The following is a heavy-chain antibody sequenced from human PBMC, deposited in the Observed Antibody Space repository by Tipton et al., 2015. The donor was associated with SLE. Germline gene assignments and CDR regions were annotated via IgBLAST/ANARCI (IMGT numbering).Heavy chain of an antibody. CDR1: GYTFSNYG. V-gene: IGHV1-18*01. Sequence: LVQSGPEVKKAGASMKVSCKASGYTFSNYGISWVRQAPGQGLEWMGWISTYNGNTNSAQKLQGRVTMTTDTSTSTAYMELRSLRSDDTAVYYCARGRMTRYGFDIWGQGTMVTVSS. J-gene: IGHJ3*02. CDR3: ARGRMTRYGFDI. D-gene: IGHD2-21*02. CDR2: ISTYNGNT.